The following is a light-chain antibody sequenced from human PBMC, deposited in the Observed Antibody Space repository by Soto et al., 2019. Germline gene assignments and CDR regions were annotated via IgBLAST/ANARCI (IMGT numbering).Light chain of an antibody. J-gene: IGLJ3*02. CDR2: DVS. Sequence: QSALTQPRSVSGSPGQSVTISCTGTSSDVGDYNYVSWYQQHPGKAPKLMIYDVSERPSGVPDRFSGSKSGNTASLTISGLPAEDEADYYCRSYAGSYTWVFGGGTKLTVL. V-gene: IGLV2-11*01. CDR3: RSYAGSYTWV. CDR1: SSDVGDYNY.